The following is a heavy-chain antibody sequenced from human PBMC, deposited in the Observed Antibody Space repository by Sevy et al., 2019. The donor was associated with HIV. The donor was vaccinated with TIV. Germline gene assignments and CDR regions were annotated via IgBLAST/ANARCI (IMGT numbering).Heavy chain of an antibody. CDR1: GFTFSRHG. CDR3: LRDRPVSGTTQLDY. D-gene: IGHD3-10*01. J-gene: IGHJ4*02. V-gene: IGHV3-33*01. Sequence: GGSLRLSCAASGFTFSRHGMHWVRLAPGKGLEWVAVIWYDGSNKYYADSAKGRFTISRDNSKNTLYLQMNSLRAEDTAVYYCLRDRPVSGTTQLDYWGQGTLVTVSS. CDR2: IWYDGSNK.